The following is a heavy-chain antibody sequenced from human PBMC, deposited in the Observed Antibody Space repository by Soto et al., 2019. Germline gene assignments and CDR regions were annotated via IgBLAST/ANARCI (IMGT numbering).Heavy chain of an antibody. CDR1: GFSLSTSGVG. V-gene: IGHV2-5*01. J-gene: IGHJ5*02. Sequence: SGPTLVNPTQTLTLTCTFSGFSLSTSGVGVGWIRQPPGKALEWLALIYWNDDKRYSPSLKSRLTITKDTSKNQVVLTMTNMDPVDTATYYCAHRSFIDTGWWENWFDPWGQGTLVTVS. CDR2: IYWNDDK. CDR3: AHRSFIDTGWWENWFDP. D-gene: IGHD6-19*01.